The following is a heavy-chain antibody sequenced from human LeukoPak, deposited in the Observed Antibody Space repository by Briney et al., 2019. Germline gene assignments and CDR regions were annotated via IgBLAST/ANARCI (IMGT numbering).Heavy chain of an antibody. CDR1: GVSISSYF. V-gene: IGHV4-4*07. D-gene: IGHD1-14*01. J-gene: IGHJ4*02. CDR3: ARAGTSGGLCDY. Sequence: SETLSLTCTVSGVSISSYFWRWVRQPAGKGLEWIGRIYTSGSTKYNPSLQSRVTMSLDTSKKQLSLNLGSVTAADTAVYYCARAGTSGGLCDYWGQGILVTVSS. CDR2: IYTSGST.